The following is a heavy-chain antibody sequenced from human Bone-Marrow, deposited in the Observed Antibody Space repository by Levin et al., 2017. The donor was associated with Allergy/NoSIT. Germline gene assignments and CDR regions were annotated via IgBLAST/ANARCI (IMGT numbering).Heavy chain of an antibody. D-gene: IGHD3-3*01. Sequence: SCAASGFTFGNYAMAWVRQPPGKGLEWVSSLIGSGASTYYSDSVKGRFTISRDNSKNTLYLEISNLRAEDTAVYFCAKTSDFWSGDPIYYFDYWGQGTLVTVSS. CDR1: GFTFGNYA. CDR3: AKTSDFWSGDPIYYFDY. CDR2: LIGSGAST. V-gene: IGHV3-23*01. J-gene: IGHJ4*02.